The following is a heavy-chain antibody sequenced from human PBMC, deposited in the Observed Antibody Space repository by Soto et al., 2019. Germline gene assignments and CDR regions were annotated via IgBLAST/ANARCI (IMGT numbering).Heavy chain of an antibody. J-gene: IGHJ4*02. V-gene: IGHV1-3*01. Sequence: QVQLVQSGAEVKKPGASVKVSCKTSGYIFTSYAMHWVRQAPGQRPEWMGWINAGNGNTKYAQNFVDRVTFTRDTSASTVYMELTSLRSDDTAVYYCARGHTAPADYWGQGTLVTVSS. CDR1: GYIFTSYA. CDR2: INAGNGNT. CDR3: ARGHTAPADY.